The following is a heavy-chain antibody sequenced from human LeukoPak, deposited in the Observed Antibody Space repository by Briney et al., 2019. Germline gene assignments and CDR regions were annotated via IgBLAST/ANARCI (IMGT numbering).Heavy chain of an antibody. J-gene: IGHJ4*02. V-gene: IGHV3-74*01. CDR1: GFTFSSYW. CDR2: INSGESST. Sequence: GGSLRLSCAASGFTFSSYWMHWVRQARGKGLVWVSRINSGESSTSYADSVKGRFTLSRDNAKNTLYLQMNSLRAEDAAVYYCARGGGYSYGLIDYWGQGTLVTVSS. D-gene: IGHD5-18*01. CDR3: ARGGGYSYGLIDY.